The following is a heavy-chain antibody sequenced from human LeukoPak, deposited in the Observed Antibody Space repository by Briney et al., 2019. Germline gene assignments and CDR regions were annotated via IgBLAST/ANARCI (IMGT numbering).Heavy chain of an antibody. J-gene: IGHJ4*02. CDR1: GGSISSGGYY. V-gene: IGHV4-30-2*01. CDR3: ARGHSSSWYFDY. Sequence: SQTLSLTCTVSGGSISSGGYYWSWIRQPPGKGLEWIGYIYHSGSTYYNPSLKSRVTISVDRSKNQFSLKLSSVTAADTAVYYCARGHSSSWYFDYWGQGTLVTVSS. CDR2: IYHSGST. D-gene: IGHD6-13*01.